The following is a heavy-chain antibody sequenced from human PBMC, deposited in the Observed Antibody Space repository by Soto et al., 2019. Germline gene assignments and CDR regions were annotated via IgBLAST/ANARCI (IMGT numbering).Heavy chain of an antibody. Sequence: LSLTCTVSGGSISSGGYYWSWIRQHPGKGLEWIGYIYYSGSTYYNPSLKSRVTISVDTSKNQFSLKLSSVTAADTAVYYCARDRGGYCSGGSCWGIDYWGQGTLVT. V-gene: IGHV4-31*03. D-gene: IGHD2-15*01. CDR2: IYYSGST. CDR1: GGSISSGGYY. CDR3: ARDRGGYCSGGSCWGIDY. J-gene: IGHJ4*02.